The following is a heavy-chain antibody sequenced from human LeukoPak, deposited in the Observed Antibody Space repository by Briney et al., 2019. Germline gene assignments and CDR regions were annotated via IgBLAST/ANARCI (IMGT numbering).Heavy chain of an antibody. CDR2: IKQDGTEK. J-gene: IGHJ4*02. CDR3: ARDRNSDFWSGYYTNYFDS. CDR1: RFTFSSYS. D-gene: IGHD3-3*01. Sequence: GGSLRLSCAASRFTFSSYSMNWVRQAPGKGLEWVANIKQDGTEKYYVDSVKGRFTISRDNAKNSLYLEMNSLRAEDTAVYYCARDRNSDFWSGYYTNYFDSWGQGTLVTVSS. V-gene: IGHV3-7*01.